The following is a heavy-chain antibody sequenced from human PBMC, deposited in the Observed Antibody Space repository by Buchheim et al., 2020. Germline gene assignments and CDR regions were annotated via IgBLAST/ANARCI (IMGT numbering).Heavy chain of an antibody. Sequence: QEQLVESGGGLVKPGGSLRLSCAASGFTFGDHQMTWVCQAPGKGLEWVSYISKSGRAVYYADSVRGRFTISRDNTKKSLYLEMTSLTPEDTAVYYCARDKLAYDYGMDVWGHGTT. J-gene: IGHJ6*02. CDR3: ARDKLAYDYGMDV. V-gene: IGHV3-11*01. D-gene: IGHD4-23*01. CDR1: GFTFGDHQ. CDR2: ISKSGRAV.